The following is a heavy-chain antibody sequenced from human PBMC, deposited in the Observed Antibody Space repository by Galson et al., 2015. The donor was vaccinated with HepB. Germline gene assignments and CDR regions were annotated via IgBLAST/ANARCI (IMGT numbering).Heavy chain of an antibody. Sequence: SLRLSCAASGFTFSSYWMHWVRQAPEKGLVWVAGIYCDGSSTIYADSVKGRFTISRDNAKNTLYLQMNSLRAEDTAIYYLARDEHGTNWRFFGVLGTLSFDYRGQGTLVTVSS. CDR1: GFTFSSYW. J-gene: IGHJ4*02. D-gene: IGHD1-1*01. CDR2: IYCDGSST. CDR3: ARDEHGTNWRFFGVLGTLSFDY. V-gene: IGHV3-74*01.